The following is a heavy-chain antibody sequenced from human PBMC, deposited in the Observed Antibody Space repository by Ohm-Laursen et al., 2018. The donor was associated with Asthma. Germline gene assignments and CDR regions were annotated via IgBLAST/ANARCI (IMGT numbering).Heavy chain of an antibody. Sequence: SLRLSCAASGFTFSSYAMHWVRQAPGKGLEWVAVISYDGSNKYYADSVKGRFTISRDNSKNTLYLQMNSLRAEDTAVYYCARAGGYPTMDYYYYYGMDVWGQGTTVTVSS. CDR2: ISYDGSNK. J-gene: IGHJ6*02. CDR3: ARAGGYPTMDYYYYYGMDV. V-gene: IGHV3-30*04. D-gene: IGHD5-12*01. CDR1: GFTFSSYA.